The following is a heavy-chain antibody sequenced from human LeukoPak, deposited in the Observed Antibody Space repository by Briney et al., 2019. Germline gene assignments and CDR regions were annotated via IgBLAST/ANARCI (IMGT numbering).Heavy chain of an antibody. CDR2: IYYSGST. D-gene: IGHD2-2*01. J-gene: IGHJ4*02. CDR1: GGSISSGDYY. CDR3: RAYCSSTSCYGWLFDY. Sequence: SQTLSLTCTVSGGSISSGDYYWSWIRQPPGKGLEWIGSIYYSGSTYYNPPLKSRVTISVDTSKNQFSLKLTSVTAADTAVYYCRAYCSSTSCYGWLFDYWGQGTLVTVSS. V-gene: IGHV4-30-2*03.